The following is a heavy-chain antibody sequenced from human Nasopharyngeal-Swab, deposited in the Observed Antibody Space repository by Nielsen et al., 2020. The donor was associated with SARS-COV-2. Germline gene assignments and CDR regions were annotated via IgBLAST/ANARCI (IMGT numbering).Heavy chain of an antibody. J-gene: IGHJ6*02. CDR3: ARVTAMAEGYYYGMDV. D-gene: IGHD5-18*01. V-gene: IGHV1-69*13. Sequence: SVKVSCKVSGGTFSSYAISWVRQAPGQGLEWMGGIIPIFGTANYAQKFQGRVTITADESTSTAYMELSSLGSEDTAVYYCARVTAMAEGYYYGMDVWGQGTTVTVSS. CDR2: IIPIFGTA. CDR1: GGTFSSYA.